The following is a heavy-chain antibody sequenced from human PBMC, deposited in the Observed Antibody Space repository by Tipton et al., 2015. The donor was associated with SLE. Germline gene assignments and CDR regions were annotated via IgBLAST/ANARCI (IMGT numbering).Heavy chain of an antibody. CDR2: ISFSGST. D-gene: IGHD1-20*01. CDR3: ARVTGRLGWFDP. Sequence: TLSLTCTVSGASISNYCWSWIRQPPGKGLEWIGYISFSGSTNYNPSLKSRVTISIDTSRNQFSLKLSSVTAADTAVYCCARVTGRLGWFDPWGQGTLVTVSS. J-gene: IGHJ5*02. CDR1: GASISNYC. V-gene: IGHV4-59*01.